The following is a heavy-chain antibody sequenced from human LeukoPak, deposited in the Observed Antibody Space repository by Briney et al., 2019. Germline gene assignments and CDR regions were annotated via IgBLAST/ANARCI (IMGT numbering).Heavy chain of an antibody. J-gene: IGHJ3*02. V-gene: IGHV3-21*01. Sequence: GGSLRLSCAASGFTFSSYSMNWVRQAPGKGLEWVSSISSSSSYIYYADSVKGRFTISRDNAKNSLYLQMNSRRAEDTAVYYCARDGSWIFGVVTLDAFDIWGQGTMVTVSS. CDR3: ARDGSWIFGVVTLDAFDI. D-gene: IGHD3-3*01. CDR2: ISSSSSYI. CDR1: GFTFSSYS.